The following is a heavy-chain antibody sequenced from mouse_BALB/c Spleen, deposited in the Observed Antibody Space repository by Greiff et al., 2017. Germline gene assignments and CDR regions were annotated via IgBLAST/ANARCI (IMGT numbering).Heavy chain of an antibody. J-gene: IGHJ2*01. CDR1: GYAFTNYL. Sequence: VQLQESGAELVRPGTSVKVSCTASGYAFTNYLIEWVKQRPGQGLEWIGVINPGSGGTNYNEKFKGKATLTADKSSSTAYMQLSSLTSDDSAVYFCAKLGLGGFDYWGQGTTLTVSS. V-gene: IGHV1-54*01. CDR3: AKLGLGGFDY. CDR2: INPGSGGT. D-gene: IGHD4-1*01.